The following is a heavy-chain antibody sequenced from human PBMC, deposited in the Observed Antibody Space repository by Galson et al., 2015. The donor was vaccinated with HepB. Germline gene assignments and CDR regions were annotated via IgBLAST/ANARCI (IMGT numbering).Heavy chain of an antibody. V-gene: IGHV1-18*04. CDR3: ARGGGSGSKGLDY. J-gene: IGHJ4*02. CDR1: GYAFTSDD. D-gene: IGHD3-10*01. Sequence: SVKVSCKASGYAFTSDDFTWVRQAPGQGLEWMGWISGTNGNTNYARNLRGRVTMTTDTSTSTAYMELRSLRSDDTAVYYCARGGGSGSKGLDYWGQGTLVTVSS. CDR2: ISGTNGNT.